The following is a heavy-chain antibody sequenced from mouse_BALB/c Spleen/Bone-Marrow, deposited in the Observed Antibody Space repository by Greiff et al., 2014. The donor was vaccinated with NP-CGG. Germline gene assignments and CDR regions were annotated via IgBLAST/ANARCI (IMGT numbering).Heavy chain of an antibody. Sequence: EVMLVESGTVLARPGASVKMSCKASGSTFTSYWMHWVKQRPGQGLEWIGATYPGNNDSRYNQKFNDKAKPTAVTSTNTAYMELSSLTYEDSAVYYCAGYGNYFFDYWGQGTTLTVSS. D-gene: IGHD2-1*01. CDR1: GSTFTSYW. CDR3: AGYGNYFFDY. CDR2: TYPGNNDS. V-gene: IGHV1-5*01. J-gene: IGHJ2*01.